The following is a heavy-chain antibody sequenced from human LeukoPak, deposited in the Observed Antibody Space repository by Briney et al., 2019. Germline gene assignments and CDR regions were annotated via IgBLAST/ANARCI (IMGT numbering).Heavy chain of an antibody. V-gene: IGHV7-4-1*02. CDR2: INTNTGNP. Sequence: ASVKVSCKASGYSFISYGMNWVRQAPGQGLEWMGWINTNTGNPTYAQGFTGRFVFSLDTSVSTAYLQISSLKAEDTAVYYCARPSGTIFGVITPFDYWGQGSLVTVSS. CDR1: GYSFISYG. CDR3: ARPSGTIFGVITPFDY. J-gene: IGHJ4*02. D-gene: IGHD3-3*01.